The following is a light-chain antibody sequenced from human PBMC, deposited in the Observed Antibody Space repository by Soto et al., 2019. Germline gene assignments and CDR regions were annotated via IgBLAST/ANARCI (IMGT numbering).Light chain of an antibody. V-gene: IGKV1-5*03. CDR2: KAS. CDR1: QSISSW. Sequence: DIQITQSHSTLSASVGDRVTITCRASQSISSWLAWYQQKPGKAPKLLIYKASSLESGVPSRFSGSGSGTEFTLTISSLQPDDFATYYCQQYISFSSFGQGTKVDIK. CDR3: QQYISFSS. J-gene: IGKJ1*01.